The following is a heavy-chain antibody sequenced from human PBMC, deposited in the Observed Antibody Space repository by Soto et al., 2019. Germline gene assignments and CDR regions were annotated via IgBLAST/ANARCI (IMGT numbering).Heavy chain of an antibody. D-gene: IGHD1-1*01. V-gene: IGHV3-23*01. CDR3: AKRERWPASGPY. CDR2: ISGSGDNT. Sequence: GGSLRLSCAASGFTFSSYSMTWVRQAPGKGLEWVSDISGSGDNTYYADSVKGRFTISRDNSKNTLDLQMNSLRAEDTALYYCAKRERWPASGPYWGQGTLVTVYS. J-gene: IGHJ4*02. CDR1: GFTFSSYS.